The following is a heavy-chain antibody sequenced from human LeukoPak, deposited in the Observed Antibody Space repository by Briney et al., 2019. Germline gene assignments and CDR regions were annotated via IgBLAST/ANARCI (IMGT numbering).Heavy chain of an antibody. J-gene: IGHJ4*02. D-gene: IGHD3-3*01. V-gene: IGHV1-2*02. CDR2: INPNSGGT. Sequence: GASVKVSCTASGYTFTVYYMHWVRQAPGQGLEWMGWINPNSGGTNYAQKFQGRVTMTRDTSISTAYMELSRLRSDDTAVYYCARGDTIFGVVIGFDYWGQGTLVTVSS. CDR3: ARGDTIFGVVIGFDY. CDR1: GYTFTVYY.